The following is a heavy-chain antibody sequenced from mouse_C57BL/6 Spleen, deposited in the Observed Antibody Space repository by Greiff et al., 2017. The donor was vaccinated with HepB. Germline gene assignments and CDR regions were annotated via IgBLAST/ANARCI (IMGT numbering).Heavy chain of an antibody. CDR2: IDPSDSYT. CDR3: AKGSSQAMDD. Sequence: QVQLQQPGAELVMPGASVKLSCKASGYTFTSYWMHWVKQRPGQGLEWIGEIDPSDSYTNYNQKFKGKSTLTVDKSSSTAYMQLSSLTSEDSAVYDCAKGSSQAMDDWGQGTSVTVSS. V-gene: IGHV1-69*01. CDR1: GYTFTSYW. D-gene: IGHD6-1*01. J-gene: IGHJ4*01.